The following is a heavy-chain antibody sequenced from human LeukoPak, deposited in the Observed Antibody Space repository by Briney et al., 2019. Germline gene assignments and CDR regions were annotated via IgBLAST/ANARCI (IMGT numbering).Heavy chain of an antibody. J-gene: IGHJ4*02. CDR1: GFNFSSYS. Sequence: GGSLRLSCAASGFNFSSYSMSWVRQAPGKGLEWVSSISSSSSYIYYSDSVKGRFTISRDNAKNSLYLQMNSLRAEDTAVYYCARLLELGEADYWGQGTLVTVSS. D-gene: IGHD1-7*01. V-gene: IGHV3-21*01. CDR3: ARLLELGEADY. CDR2: ISSSSSYI.